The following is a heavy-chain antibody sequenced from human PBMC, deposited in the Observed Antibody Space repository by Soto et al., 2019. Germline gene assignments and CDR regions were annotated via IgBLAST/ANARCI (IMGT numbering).Heavy chain of an antibody. CDR1: GGSISYYY. CDR3: VRGGYVHAFDY. Sequence: SETLSLTCTVSGGSISYYYWGWIRQSPGKGLEWIGSIYYSGNTHYNPSLKSRVTISVDTSMNQFSLNLDSVTAVDSAVYYCVRGGYVHAFDYWGQASRVTVSS. J-gene: IGHJ4*02. D-gene: IGHD3-16*01. V-gene: IGHV4-59*01. CDR2: IYYSGNT.